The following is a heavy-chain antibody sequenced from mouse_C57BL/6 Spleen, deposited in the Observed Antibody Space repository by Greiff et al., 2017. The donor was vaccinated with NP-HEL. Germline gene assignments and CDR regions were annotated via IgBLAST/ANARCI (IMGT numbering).Heavy chain of an antibody. CDR1: GFSLTSYG. CDR3: AREGVYDYDYAMDY. Sequence: VQLVESGPGLVAPSQSLSITCTVSGFSLTSYGVHWVRQPPGKGLEWLVVIWSDGSTTYNSALKSRLSISKDNSKSQVFLKMNSLQTDDTAMYYCAREGVYDYDYAMDYWGQGTSVTVSS. J-gene: IGHJ4*01. V-gene: IGHV2-6*03. D-gene: IGHD2-4*01. CDR2: IWSDGST.